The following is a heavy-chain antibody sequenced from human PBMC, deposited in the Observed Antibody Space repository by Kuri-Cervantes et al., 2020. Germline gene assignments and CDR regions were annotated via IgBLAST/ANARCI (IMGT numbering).Heavy chain of an antibody. CDR3: ARDGGSTMVRGVDPYYFDY. D-gene: IGHD3-10*01. V-gene: IGHV4-59*12. Sequence: SETLSLTCRVSGGSSTTFYWSWIRQPPGKGLEWIGFIYSSGSTRYNPSLNSRVTISVDVSKNQFSLKLSSVTAADTAVYYCARDGGSTMVRGVDPYYFDYWGQGTLVTVSS. J-gene: IGHJ4*02. CDR2: IYSSGST. CDR1: GGSSTTFY.